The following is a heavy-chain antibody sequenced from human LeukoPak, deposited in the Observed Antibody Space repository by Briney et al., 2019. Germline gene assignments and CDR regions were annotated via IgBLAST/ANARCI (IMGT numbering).Heavy chain of an antibody. J-gene: IGHJ5*02. CDR1: GFTFSDHA. CDR3: AKSPDVSGYNNWFAP. D-gene: IGHD3-22*01. V-gene: IGHV3-23*01. CDR2: ISGSGRNT. Sequence: GVSLRLSCAASGFTFSDHAMSWVRQAPGKGLEWVSTISGSGRNTYDADSVKGRFTISRDNSKNTLYLQMYSLRAEDTALYHCAKSPDVSGYNNWFAPWGQGTLVTVSS.